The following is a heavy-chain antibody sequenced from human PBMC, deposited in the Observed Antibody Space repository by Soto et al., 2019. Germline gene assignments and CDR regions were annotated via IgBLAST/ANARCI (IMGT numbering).Heavy chain of an antibody. CDR1: GFPFSSYG. CDR3: ATPYYYDSSGPPSF. Sequence: GGSLRLSCAASGFPFSSYGMHWVRQTPGKGLEWVALIWHDGSNKNYADSVKGRFTSSKDNSKNTLYLQMNSLRAEDTAIYYCATPYYYDSSGPPSFWGQGTLVTVSS. J-gene: IGHJ1*01. D-gene: IGHD3-22*01. V-gene: IGHV3-33*01. CDR2: IWHDGSNK.